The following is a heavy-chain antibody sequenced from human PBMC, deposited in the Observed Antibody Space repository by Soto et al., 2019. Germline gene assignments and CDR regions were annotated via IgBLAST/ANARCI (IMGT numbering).Heavy chain of an antibody. D-gene: IGHD4-17*01. CDR2: IIPILGIA. CDR1: GGTFSSYT. J-gene: IGHJ4*02. Sequence: QVQLVQSGAEVKKPGSSVKVSCKASGGTFSSYTISWVRQAPGQGLEWMGRIIPILGIANYAQKFQGRVTITADKSTSTAYMELSRLRYEDTAVYYCARETHYYGDYALYYFDYWGQGTLVTVSS. CDR3: ARETHYYGDYALYYFDY. V-gene: IGHV1-69*08.